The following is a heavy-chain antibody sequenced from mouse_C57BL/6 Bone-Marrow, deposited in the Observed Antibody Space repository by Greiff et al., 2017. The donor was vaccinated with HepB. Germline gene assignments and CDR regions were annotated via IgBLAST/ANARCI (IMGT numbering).Heavy chain of an antibody. CDR1: GFTFSDYY. CDR2: ISNGGGST. J-gene: IGHJ2*01. Sequence: EVKLVESGGGLVQPGGSLKLSCAASGFTFSDYYMYWVRQTPEKRLEWVAYISNGGGSTYYPDTVKGRFTISRDNAKNTLYLQMSRLKSEDTAMYYCARRDYEGYFDYWGQGTTLTVSS. D-gene: IGHD1-1*01. V-gene: IGHV5-12*01. CDR3: ARRDYEGYFDY.